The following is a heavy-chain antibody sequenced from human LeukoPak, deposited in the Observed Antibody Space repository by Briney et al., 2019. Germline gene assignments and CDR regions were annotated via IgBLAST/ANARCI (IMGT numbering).Heavy chain of an antibody. V-gene: IGHV4-34*01. D-gene: IGHD3-22*01. Sequence: TSETLSLTCAVYGGSFSGYYWSWIRQPPGKGLEWIGEINHSGSTNYNPSLKSRVTISVDTSKNQFSLKLSSVTAADTAVYYCARINYDRSGYYYGMDVWGQGTTVTVSS. CDR3: ARINYDRSGYYYGMDV. CDR2: INHSGST. J-gene: IGHJ6*02. CDR1: GGSFSGYY.